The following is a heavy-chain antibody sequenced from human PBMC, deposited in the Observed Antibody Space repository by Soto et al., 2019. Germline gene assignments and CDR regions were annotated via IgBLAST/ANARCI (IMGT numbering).Heavy chain of an antibody. CDR2: ISYDGSNK. J-gene: IGHJ6*02. D-gene: IGHD5-18*01. CDR3: ARDRDTAMVYYYYGMDV. Sequence: SLRLSCAASGFTFSSYAMHWVRQAPGKGLEWVAVISYDGSNKYYADSVKGRFTISRDNSKNTLYLQMNSLRAEDTAVYYCARDRDTAMVYYYYGMDVWGQGTTVTVSS. CDR1: GFTFSSYA. V-gene: IGHV3-30-3*01.